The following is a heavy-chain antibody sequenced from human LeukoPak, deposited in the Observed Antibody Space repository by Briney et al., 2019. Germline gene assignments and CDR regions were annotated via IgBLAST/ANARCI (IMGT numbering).Heavy chain of an antibody. J-gene: IGHJ4*02. D-gene: IGHD1-1*01. CDR2: INERGTDS. V-gene: IGHV3-74*03. CDR3: VRDETLWTLDW. CDR1: GFTFSGHW. Sequence: GGSLRLSCTASGFTFSGHWIHWVRQPPGMGLVWVSRINERGTDSMYAESVKGRFTISRDNAKNTVYLQMKSLRAEDTAVYYCVRDETLWTLDWWGQGTLVSVSS.